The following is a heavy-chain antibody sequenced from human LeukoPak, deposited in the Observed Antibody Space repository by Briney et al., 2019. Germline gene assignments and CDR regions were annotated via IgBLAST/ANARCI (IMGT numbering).Heavy chain of an antibody. D-gene: IGHD4-23*01. CDR2: IKSDGSNT. Sequence: PGGSLRLSCVAPGFTFSSYWMHWVGQAPGKGLVWVSRIKSDGSNTSYADSVKGRFTISRDNAKNTLYLQMNSLRAEDTAVYYCARDYCGGNNLCFADFWGQGTLVTVSS. CDR3: ARDYCGGNNLCFADF. V-gene: IGHV3-74*01. CDR1: GFTFSSYW. J-gene: IGHJ4*02.